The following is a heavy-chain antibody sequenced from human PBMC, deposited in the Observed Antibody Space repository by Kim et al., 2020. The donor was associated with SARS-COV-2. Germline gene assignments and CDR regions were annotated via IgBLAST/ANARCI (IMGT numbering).Heavy chain of an antibody. V-gene: IGHV3-21*01. Sequence: GGSLRLSCAASGFTFSSYSMNWVRQAPGKGLEWVSSISSSSSYIYYTDSVKGRFTISRDNAKNSLYLQMNSLRAEDTAVYYCARDRGYDILTGYYTPYYYGMDVWGQGTTVTVSS. CDR3: ARDRGYDILTGYYTPYYYGMDV. CDR2: ISSSSSYI. J-gene: IGHJ6*02. CDR1: GFTFSSYS. D-gene: IGHD3-9*01.